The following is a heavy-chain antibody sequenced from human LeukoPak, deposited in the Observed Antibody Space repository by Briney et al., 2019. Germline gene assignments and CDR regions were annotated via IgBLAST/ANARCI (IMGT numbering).Heavy chain of an antibody. CDR1: GYTFTGYY. CDR3: ARDLAIFGVVIEYYFDY. D-gene: IGHD3-3*01. Sequence: ASVKVSCKAPGYTFTGYYMHWVRQAPGQGLEWMGWINPNSGGTNYAQKFQGRVTMTRDTSISTAYMELSRLRSDDTAVYYCARDLAIFGVVIEYYFDYWGQGTLVTVSS. V-gene: IGHV1-2*02. CDR2: INPNSGGT. J-gene: IGHJ4*02.